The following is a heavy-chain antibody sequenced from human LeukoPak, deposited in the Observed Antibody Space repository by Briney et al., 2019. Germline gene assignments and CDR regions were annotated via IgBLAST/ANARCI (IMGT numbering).Heavy chain of an antibody. CDR2: ISSSGSTI. D-gene: IGHD5-12*01. CDR1: GGSISSGSYY. J-gene: IGHJ4*02. CDR3: VPWLRLGGPDY. V-gene: IGHV3-11*01. Sequence: LSLTCTVSGGSISSGSYYMSWIRQAPGKGLEWVSYISSSGSTIYYADSVKGRFTISRDNAKNSLYLQMNSLRAEDTAVYYCVPWLRLGGPDYWGQGTLVTVSS.